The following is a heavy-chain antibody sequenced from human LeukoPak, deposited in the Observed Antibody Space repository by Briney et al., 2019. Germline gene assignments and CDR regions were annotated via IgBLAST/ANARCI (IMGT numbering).Heavy chain of an antibody. CDR3: ARGRIAVAAGDAFDI. CDR1: GFTVSSNY. CDR2: IYSGGST. D-gene: IGHD6-19*01. V-gene: IGHV3-53*01. Sequence: GGSLRLFCAASGFTVSSNYMSWVRPAPGKGLEGVSVIYSGGSTYYADSVKGRFTISSHNSKNTLYLQMNSLRAEDTAVYYCARGRIAVAAGDAFDIWGQGTMVTVSS. J-gene: IGHJ3*02.